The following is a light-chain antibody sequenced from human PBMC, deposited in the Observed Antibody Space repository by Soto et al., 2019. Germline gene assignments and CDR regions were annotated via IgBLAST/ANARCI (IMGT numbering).Light chain of an antibody. V-gene: IGLV2-14*01. CDR2: EVS. Sequence: QPVLTPPSSVSGSPGQSITISWTGTSSDVGGYNYVSWYQQHAGKAPKLMIYEVSNRPSGVSNRFSGSNSGNTASLTISGLQDEDEADYYCSSYTSSSTYVFGTGTRSP. J-gene: IGLJ1*01. CDR3: SSYTSSSTYV. CDR1: SSDVGGYNY.